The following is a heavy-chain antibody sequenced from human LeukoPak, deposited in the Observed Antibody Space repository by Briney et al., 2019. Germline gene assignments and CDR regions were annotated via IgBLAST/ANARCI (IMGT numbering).Heavy chain of an antibody. CDR2: IYPGDSDT. D-gene: IGHD6-25*01. Sequence: GESLKISCQGSGYSFTSYWIVWVRQMPGKGLEWMGIIYPGDSDTRYSLSFQGQVTISVDTSIDTAYLQWSSVRASDTAMYYCARLLAAPYYINYWGQGTLVTVSS. CDR3: ARLLAAPYYINY. CDR1: GYSFTSYW. J-gene: IGHJ4*02. V-gene: IGHV5-51*01.